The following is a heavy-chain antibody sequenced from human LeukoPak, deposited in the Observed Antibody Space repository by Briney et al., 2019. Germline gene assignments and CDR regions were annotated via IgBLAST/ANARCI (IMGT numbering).Heavy chain of an antibody. V-gene: IGHV1-3*01. CDR3: ARVQQQLDQAVDAFDI. D-gene: IGHD6-13*01. CDR2: INAGNGNT. Sequence: GASVKVSCKASGYTFTSYAMHWVRQAPGQRLEWMGWINAGNGNTKYSQKFQGRVTITRDTSASTAYMELSSLRSEDTAVYYCARVQQQLDQAVDAFDIWGQGTRVTVSS. CDR1: GYTFTSYA. J-gene: IGHJ3*02.